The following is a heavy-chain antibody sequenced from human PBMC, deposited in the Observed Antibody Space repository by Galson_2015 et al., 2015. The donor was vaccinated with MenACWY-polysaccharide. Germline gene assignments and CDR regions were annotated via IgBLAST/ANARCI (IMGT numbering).Heavy chain of an antibody. V-gene: IGHV3-74*01. J-gene: IGHJ4*02. CDR2: INGDGSST. Sequence: SLRLSCAASEFTFSTHWMHWVRQAPGKGLVWVSRINGDGSSTSYADSVKGRFTISRDNAKNTLYLQMNSLRAEDTALYYCAKGAAASAYYYFDYWGQGTLVTVSS. CDR1: EFTFSTHW. CDR3: AKGAAASAYYYFDY. D-gene: IGHD6-13*01.